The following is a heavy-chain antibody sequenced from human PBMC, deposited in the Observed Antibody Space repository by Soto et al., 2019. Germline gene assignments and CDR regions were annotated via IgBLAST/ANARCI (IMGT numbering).Heavy chain of an antibody. CDR2: LYWDDDK. J-gene: IGHJ1*01. V-gene: IGHV2-5*02. CDR1: GFSLSTSGGG. CDR3: AHRYQQWQHEYFQN. D-gene: IGHD6-19*01. Sequence: SGPTLVNPTQTLTLTCTFSGFSLSTSGGGVGWIRQPPGKALEWLALLYWDDDKRYSPSLKSRLTITKDTSKNQVVLTMTNMDPVDTATYYCAHRYQQWQHEYFQNWGQGTLVTVSS.